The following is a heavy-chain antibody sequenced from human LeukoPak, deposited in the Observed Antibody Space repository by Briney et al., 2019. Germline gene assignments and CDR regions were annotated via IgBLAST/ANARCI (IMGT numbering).Heavy chain of an antibody. D-gene: IGHD3-3*01. V-gene: IGHV1-18*01. Sequence: ASVKVSCKASGYTSTSYGISWVRQAPGQGLEWMGWISAYNGNTNYAQKLQGRVTMTTDTSTSTAYMELRSLRSDDTAVYYCARGSGYYWNYYGMDVWGQGTTVTVSS. CDR3: ARGSGYYWNYYGMDV. CDR1: GYTSTSYG. J-gene: IGHJ6*02. CDR2: ISAYNGNT.